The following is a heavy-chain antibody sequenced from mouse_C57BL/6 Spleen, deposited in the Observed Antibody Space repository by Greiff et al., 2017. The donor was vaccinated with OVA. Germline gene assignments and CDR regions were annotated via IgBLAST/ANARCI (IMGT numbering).Heavy chain of an antibody. CDR1: GYTFTDYE. Sequence: QVQLQQPGAELVRPGASVTLSCKASGYTFTDYEMHWVKQTPVHGLEWIGAIDPETGGTAYNQKFKGKAILTADKSSSTAYMELSSLTSEDSAVXDCTRPRMVTTGVLYCDYGGQGTTLTVSS. D-gene: IGHD2-2*01. J-gene: IGHJ2*01. CDR3: TRPRMVTTGVLYCDY. CDR2: IDPETGGT. V-gene: IGHV1-15*01.